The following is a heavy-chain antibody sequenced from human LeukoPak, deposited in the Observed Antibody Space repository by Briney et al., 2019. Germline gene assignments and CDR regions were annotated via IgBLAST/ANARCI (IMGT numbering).Heavy chain of an antibody. CDR1: GYTFTNYY. CDR3: AREGPYSDSSRSRFDY. Sequence: ASVKVSCKASGYTFTNYYIHWVRQAPGQGLEWTGISNPRGGSTSYAQKFQGRVTMTRDTSTSTVYMELSSLRSEDTAVYYCAREGPYSDSSRSRFDYWGQGTLVTVSS. V-gene: IGHV1-46*01. J-gene: IGHJ4*02. D-gene: IGHD6-6*01. CDR2: SNPRGGST.